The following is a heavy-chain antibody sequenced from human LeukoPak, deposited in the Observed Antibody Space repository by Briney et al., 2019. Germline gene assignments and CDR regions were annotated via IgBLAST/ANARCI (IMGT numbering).Heavy chain of an antibody. CDR3: ASLGGGYSSSWPDY. Sequence: GGSLRLSCAASGFTFSSYAMHWVRQAPGKGLEWVAVISYDGSNKYYADSVKGRFTISRDNSKNTLYLQMNSLRAEDTAVYYCASLGGGYSSSWPDYWGQGTLVTVSS. CDR2: ISYDGSNK. J-gene: IGHJ4*02. D-gene: IGHD6-13*01. CDR1: GFTFSSYA. V-gene: IGHV3-30-3*01.